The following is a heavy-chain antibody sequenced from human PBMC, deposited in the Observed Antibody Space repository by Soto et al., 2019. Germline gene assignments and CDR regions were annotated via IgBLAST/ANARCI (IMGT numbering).Heavy chain of an antibody. CDR2: INHSGST. CDR1: GGSFSGYY. CDR3: ARGRRFLEWLLLVGGWGHKPHYYMDV. V-gene: IGHV4-34*01. Sequence: SETLSLTCAVYGGSFSGYYWSWIRQPPGKGLEWIGEINHSGSTSYNPSLKSRVTISVDTSKNQFSLKLSSVTAADTAVYYCARGRRFLEWLLLVGGWGHKPHYYMDVWGKGTTVTVSS. D-gene: IGHD3-3*01. J-gene: IGHJ6*03.